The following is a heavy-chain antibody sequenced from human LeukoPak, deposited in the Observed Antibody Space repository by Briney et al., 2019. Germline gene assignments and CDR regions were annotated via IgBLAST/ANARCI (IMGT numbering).Heavy chain of an antibody. Sequence: GGSLRLSCAASGFTFSSYWMSWVRQAPGKGLEWVANIKQDGSEKYYVDSVKGRFTISRDNSKNTLYLQMNSLRAEDTAVYYCAKSGLNRFDYWGQGTLVTVSS. CDR1: GFTFSSYW. V-gene: IGHV3-7*03. D-gene: IGHD2-15*01. J-gene: IGHJ4*02. CDR3: AKSGLNRFDY. CDR2: IKQDGSEK.